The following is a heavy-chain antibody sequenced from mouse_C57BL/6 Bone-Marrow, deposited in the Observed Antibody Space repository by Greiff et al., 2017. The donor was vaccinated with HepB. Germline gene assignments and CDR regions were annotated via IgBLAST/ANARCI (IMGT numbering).Heavy chain of an antibody. J-gene: IGHJ1*03. CDR3: ARFRESYGYFDV. CDR2: IDPSDSYT. CDR1: GYTFTSYW. V-gene: IGHV1-50*01. D-gene: IGHD3-2*02. Sequence: QQSCKASGYTFTSYWMQWVKQRPGQGLEWIGEIDPSDSYTNYNQKFKGKATLTVDTSSSTAYMQLSSLTSEDSAVYYCARFRESYGYFDVWGTGTTVTVSS.